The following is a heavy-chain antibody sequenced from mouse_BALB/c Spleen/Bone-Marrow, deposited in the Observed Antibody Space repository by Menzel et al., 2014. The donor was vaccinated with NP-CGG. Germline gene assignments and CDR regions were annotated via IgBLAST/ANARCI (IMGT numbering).Heavy chain of an antibody. V-gene: IGHV5-12-2*01. CDR1: GFTFSSYT. D-gene: IGHD1-1*01. CDR2: ISNGGGST. J-gene: IGHJ3*01. CDR3: ARGIYYYGGSCAY. Sequence: EVQVVESGGGLVQPGGSLKLSCAASGFTFSSYTMSWVRQTPEKRLEWVAYISNGGGSTYYPDTVKGRFTISRDNAKNTLYLQMSSLKSEDTAMYYCARGIYYYGGSCAYWGQGTLVTVSA.